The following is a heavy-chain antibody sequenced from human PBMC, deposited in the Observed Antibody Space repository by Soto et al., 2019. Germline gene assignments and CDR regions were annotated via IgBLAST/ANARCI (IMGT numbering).Heavy chain of an antibody. CDR2: IIPILGIA. V-gene: IGHV1-69*04. CDR3: ARDGLVPAAMRNELRHLQFDP. D-gene: IGHD2-2*01. CDR1: GGTFSSYT. J-gene: IGHJ5*02. Sequence: ASVKVSCKASGGTFSSYTISWVRQAPGQGLEWMGRIIPILGIANYAQKFQGRVTITADKSTSTAYMELSSLRSEDTAVYYCARDGLVPAAMRNELRHLQFDPWGQGTLVTVSS.